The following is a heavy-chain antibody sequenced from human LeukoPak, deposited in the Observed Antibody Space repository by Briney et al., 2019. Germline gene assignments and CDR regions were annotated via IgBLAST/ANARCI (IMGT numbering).Heavy chain of an antibody. CDR1: GFTFSSYW. J-gene: IGHJ3*02. V-gene: IGHV3-7*01. Sequence: GGSLRLSCAASGFTFSSYWMSWVRQAPGKGLEWVANIKQDGSEKYYVDSVKGRFTISRDNAKNSLYLQMNSLRAEDTAVYYCARSPPYYDILTGYATGAFDIWGQGTMVTVSS. CDR3: ARSPPYYDILTGYATGAFDI. CDR2: IKQDGSEK. D-gene: IGHD3-9*01.